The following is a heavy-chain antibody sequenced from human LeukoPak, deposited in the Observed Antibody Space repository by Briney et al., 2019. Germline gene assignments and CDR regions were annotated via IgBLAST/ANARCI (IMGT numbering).Heavy chain of an antibody. Sequence: GGSLRLSCTTSAFPFSSYEMNWVRQAPGKGLDWVSSISSSSSYIYYADSVKGRFTISRDNAKNSLYLQMSSLRAEDTAVYYCARDSPTAMVNYWGQGTLVTVSS. CDR1: AFPFSSYE. J-gene: IGHJ4*02. V-gene: IGHV3-21*01. CDR3: ARDSPTAMVNY. CDR2: ISSSSSYI. D-gene: IGHD5-18*01.